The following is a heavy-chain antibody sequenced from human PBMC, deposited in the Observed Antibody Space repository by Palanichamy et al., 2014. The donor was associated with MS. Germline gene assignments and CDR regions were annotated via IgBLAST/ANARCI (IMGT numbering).Heavy chain of an antibody. CDR2: MYFGGSI. J-gene: IGHJ6*03. CDR3: AVSRRGDYYMDV. Sequence: QLQLQESGPGLVKPSETLSLTCIVSGGPISSTSHYWGWIRQPPGKGLEWIGSMYFGGSIYYNASLKSRVIISVDTSKNKFSLKVSSVTAADTAVYYCAVSRRGDYYMDVWGKGTTVTVSS. CDR1: GGPISSTSHY. D-gene: IGHD5/OR15-5a*01. V-gene: IGHV4-39*01.